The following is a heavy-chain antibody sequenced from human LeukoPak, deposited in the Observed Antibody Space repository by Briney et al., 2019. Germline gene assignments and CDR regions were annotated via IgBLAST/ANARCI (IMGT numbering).Heavy chain of an antibody. CDR2: ISYDGSNK. V-gene: IGHV3-30*18. CDR3: AKDYDSSGYYYFDY. CDR1: GFTFSSYG. Sequence: WSLRLSCAASGFTFSSYGMHWVRQAPAKGLEWVAVISYDGSNKYYADSVKGRFTISRDNSKNTLYLQMNSLRAEDTAVYYCAKDYDSSGYYYFDYWGQGTLVTVSS. D-gene: IGHD3-22*01. J-gene: IGHJ4*02.